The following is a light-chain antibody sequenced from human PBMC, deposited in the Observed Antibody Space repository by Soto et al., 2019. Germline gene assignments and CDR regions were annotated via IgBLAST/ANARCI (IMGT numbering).Light chain of an antibody. J-gene: IGLJ1*01. Sequence: QSALTQPASVSGSPGQSITISCTGTSSDVGGYNYVSWYQQHPGKAPKLMIYEVSNRPSGVSNRFSGSKSGNTASLTISGLQAEXEADYYCSSYTSSSKYVFGTGTK. CDR2: EVS. V-gene: IGLV2-14*01. CDR1: SSDVGGYNY. CDR3: SSYTSSSKYV.